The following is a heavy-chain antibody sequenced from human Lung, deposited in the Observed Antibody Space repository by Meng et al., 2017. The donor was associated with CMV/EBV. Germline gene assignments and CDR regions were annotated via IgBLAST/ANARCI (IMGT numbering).Heavy chain of an antibody. D-gene: IGHD3-3*01. CDR3: AKDWSCYYPPGGMDV. Sequence: SCASSGFTFDDYALHWVRQAPGKGLEWVSGNSWNGGSIGYADSVRGRFTISRDNAKNSLYLQMNSLRAEDTALYYCAKDWSCYYPPGGMDVWGQGTTVTVSS. V-gene: IGHV3-9*01. CDR1: GFTFDDYA. J-gene: IGHJ6*02. CDR2: NSWNGGSI.